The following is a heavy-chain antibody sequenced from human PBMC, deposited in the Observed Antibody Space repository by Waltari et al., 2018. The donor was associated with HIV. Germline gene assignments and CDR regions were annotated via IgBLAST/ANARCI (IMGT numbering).Heavy chain of an antibody. V-gene: IGHV4-38-2*02. J-gene: IGHJ6*02. D-gene: IGHD2-2*01. CDR1: GYSISSGYY. CDR2: IYHSGST. Sequence: QVQLQESGPGLVKPSETLSLTCTVSGYSISSGYYWGWIRQPPGKGLEWIGSIYHSGSTYYTPSLKSRVTISVDTSKNQFSLKLSSVTAADTAVYYCAREGCSSTSCYYSYYYYGMDVWGQGTTVTVSS. CDR3: AREGCSSTSCYYSYYYYGMDV.